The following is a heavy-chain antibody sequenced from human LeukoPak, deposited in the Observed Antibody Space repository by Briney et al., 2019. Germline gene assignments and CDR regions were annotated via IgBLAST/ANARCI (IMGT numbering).Heavy chain of an antibody. CDR2: INHSGST. CDR3: ARGLRGYCSSGSCYRLYYYYYMDV. Sequence: SETLSLTCAVYGGSFSGYYWSWIRQPPGKGLEWIGEINHSGSTNYNPSLKSRVTISVDTSKNQFSLKLSSVTAADTAVYYCARGLRGYCSSGSCYRLYYYYYMDVWGKGTTVTVSS. J-gene: IGHJ6*03. V-gene: IGHV4-34*01. D-gene: IGHD2-15*01. CDR1: GGSFSGYY.